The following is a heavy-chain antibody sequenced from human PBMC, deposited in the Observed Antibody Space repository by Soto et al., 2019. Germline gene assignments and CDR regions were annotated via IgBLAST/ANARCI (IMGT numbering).Heavy chain of an antibody. J-gene: IGHJ4*02. CDR1: GYTFTSYG. Sequence: ASVKVSCKASGYTFTSYGISWVRQASGQGLEWMGWINTNNDKTNFSQKFQGRVTITTDISTSTAYMELSSLRSEDTAVYFCARASDYYDSSGYYFDYWGQGTLVTVSS. CDR2: INTNNDKT. V-gene: IGHV1-18*04. CDR3: ARASDYYDSSGYYFDY. D-gene: IGHD3-22*01.